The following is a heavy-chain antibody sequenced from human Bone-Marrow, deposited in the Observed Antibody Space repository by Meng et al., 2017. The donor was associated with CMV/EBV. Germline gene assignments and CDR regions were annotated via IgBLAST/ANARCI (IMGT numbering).Heavy chain of an antibody. CDR3: ARGGSPDY. CDR2: IYHSGGT. CDR1: GYSISSGYY. D-gene: IGHD1-26*01. Sequence: SETLSLTCTVSGYSISSGYYWGWIRQPPGKGLEWIGSIYHSGGTYYNPSLKSRVTISVDTSKNQFSLKLSSVTAADTAVYYCARGGSPDYWGQGTLVTVSS. J-gene: IGHJ4*02. V-gene: IGHV4-38-2*02.